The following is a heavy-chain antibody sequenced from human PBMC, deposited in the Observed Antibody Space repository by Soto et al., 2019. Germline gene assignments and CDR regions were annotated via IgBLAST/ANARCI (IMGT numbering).Heavy chain of an antibody. CDR1: GGSISSSSYY. D-gene: IGHD3-16*02. J-gene: IGHJ4*02. Sequence: SETLSVTCTVSGGSISSSSYYWGWIRQPPGKGLEWIGSIYYSGSTYYNPSLKSRVTISVDTSKNQFSLKLSSVTAADTAVYYCYIWGSYRYDVSREDYWGQGTLVTVSS. CDR3: YIWGSYRYDVSREDY. CDR2: IYYSGST. V-gene: IGHV4-39*01.